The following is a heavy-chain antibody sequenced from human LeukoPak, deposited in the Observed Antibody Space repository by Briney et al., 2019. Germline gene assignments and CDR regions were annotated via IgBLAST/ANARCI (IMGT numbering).Heavy chain of an antibody. CDR2: IYYSGST. D-gene: IGHD6-19*01. CDR1: GGSISSSSYY. V-gene: IGHV4-39*07. CDR3: ATGYSNGWTSDFDY. Sequence: PSETLSLTCTVSGGSISSSSYYWGWIRQPPGKGLEWIGSIYYSGSTYYNPSLKSRVTISVDTSKNQFSLKLSSVTAADTAVYYCATGYSNGWTSDFDYWGQGARVTVSS. J-gene: IGHJ4*02.